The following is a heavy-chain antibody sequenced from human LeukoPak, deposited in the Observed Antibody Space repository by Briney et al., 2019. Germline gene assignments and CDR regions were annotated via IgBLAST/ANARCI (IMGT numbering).Heavy chain of an antibody. V-gene: IGHV1-69*05. CDR3: ARGEWDIVVVPAKGSRKYFQH. Sequence: SVKVSCKASGGTFSSYAISWVRQAPGQGLEWMGRIIPIFGTANYAQKFQGRVTITTDESTSTAYMELSSLRSEDTAVYYCARGEWDIVVVPAKGSRKYFQHWGQGTLVTVSS. D-gene: IGHD2-2*01. CDR1: GGTFSSYA. CDR2: IIPIFGTA. J-gene: IGHJ1*01.